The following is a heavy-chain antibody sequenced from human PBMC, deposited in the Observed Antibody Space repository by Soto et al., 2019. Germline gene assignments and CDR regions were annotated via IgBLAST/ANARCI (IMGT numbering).Heavy chain of an antibody. CDR1: GYSFTAYG. D-gene: IGHD3-3*01. V-gene: IGHV1-18*01. Sequence: ASVKVSCKTSGYSFTAYGISWVRQAPGQGLEWMGWISCYNGKAKYAQKVQGRVTMTTDTSTSTAYMEVRSLRSDDTAIYYCARDAPPPELRFLEWHNYDYNGMDVWGQGTTVTVSS. J-gene: IGHJ6*02. CDR3: ARDAPPPELRFLEWHNYDYNGMDV. CDR2: ISCYNGKA.